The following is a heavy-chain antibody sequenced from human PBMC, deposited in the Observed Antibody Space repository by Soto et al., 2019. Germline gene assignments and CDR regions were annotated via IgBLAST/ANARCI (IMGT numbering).Heavy chain of an antibody. Sequence: PSETLSLTCTVSGGSISSSSYFWGWIRRPPGKGLEWIGSIYYSGSTYYNPSLKSRVTVSVDTSKNQFSLKLSSVTAADTAVYYCARHPSDFWFDPWGRGTLVTVSS. D-gene: IGHD2-21*02. J-gene: IGHJ5*02. CDR1: GGSISSSSYF. CDR3: ARHPSDFWFDP. V-gene: IGHV4-39*01. CDR2: IYYSGST.